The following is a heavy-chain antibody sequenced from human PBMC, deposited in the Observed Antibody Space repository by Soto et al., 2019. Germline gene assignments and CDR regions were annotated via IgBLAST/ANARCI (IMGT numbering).Heavy chain of an antibody. CDR3: ARGSRTTFGGVIVRPFDY. V-gene: IGHV4-34*01. J-gene: IGHJ4*02. Sequence: SETLSLTCAVYGGSFSGYYWSWIRQPPGKGLGWIGEINHSGSTNYNPSLKSRVTISVDTSKNQFSLRLSSVTAADTAVYYCARGSRTTFGGVIVRPFDYWGQGTLVTVSS. CDR2: INHSGST. CDR1: GGSFSGYY. D-gene: IGHD3-16*02.